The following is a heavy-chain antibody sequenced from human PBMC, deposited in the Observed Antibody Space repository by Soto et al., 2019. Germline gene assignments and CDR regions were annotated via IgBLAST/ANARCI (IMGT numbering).Heavy chain of an antibody. Sequence: ASVKVSCKASGYTFTGYYMHWVRQAPGQGLEWMGWINPNSGGTNYAQKFQGWVTMTSDTSISTAYMELSRLRSDDTAVYYCARPRSPYLGELSFTFDPWGQGTLVTVSS. V-gene: IGHV1-2*04. CDR3: ARPRSPYLGELSFTFDP. CDR1: GYTFTGYY. J-gene: IGHJ5*02. D-gene: IGHD3-16*02. CDR2: INPNSGGT.